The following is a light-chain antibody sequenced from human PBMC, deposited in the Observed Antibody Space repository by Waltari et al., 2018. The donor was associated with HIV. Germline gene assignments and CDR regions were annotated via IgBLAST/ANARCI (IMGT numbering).Light chain of an antibody. CDR1: KLGKKY. V-gene: IGLV3-1*01. Sequence: YELTQPPSVSVSPGQTASISCFGDKLGKKYTSWYQQKPGQSPIMVIYQDRRRPSGIPERFSGSNSGNTATLTISGSQTVDEAEYYCQAWDTNTVIFGGGTKLTVL. CDR2: QDR. J-gene: IGLJ2*01. CDR3: QAWDTNTVI.